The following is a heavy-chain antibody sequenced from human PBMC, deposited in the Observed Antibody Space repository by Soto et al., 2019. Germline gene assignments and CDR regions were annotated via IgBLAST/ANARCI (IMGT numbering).Heavy chain of an antibody. J-gene: IGHJ5*02. CDR1: GDSVSTNSAA. CDR3: VLSYVGYGPSWFDP. CDR2: TYYRSKWYN. Sequence: PSQTLSLTCAISGDSVSTNSAAWNWIRQSPSRGLEWLGRTYYRSKWYNDYAVSVKSRITINPDTSKNQFSLQLNSVTPEDTAVYYCVLSYVGYGPSWFDPWGQGTLVTVSS. V-gene: IGHV6-1*01. D-gene: IGHD1-26*01.